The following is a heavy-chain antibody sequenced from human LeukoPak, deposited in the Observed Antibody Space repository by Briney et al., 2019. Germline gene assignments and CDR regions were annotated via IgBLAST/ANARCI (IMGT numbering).Heavy chain of an antibody. CDR2: IIPILGIA. CDR3: ARGAPVLRAAAADFDY. J-gene: IGHJ4*02. D-gene: IGHD6-13*01. V-gene: IGHV1-69*04. Sequence: GSSVKVSCKASGGTFSSYAISWVRQAPGQGLEWMGRIIPILGIANYAQKFQGRVTITADKSTSTAYMELSSLRSEDTAVYHCARGAPVLRAAAADFDYWGQGTLVTVSS. CDR1: GGTFSSYA.